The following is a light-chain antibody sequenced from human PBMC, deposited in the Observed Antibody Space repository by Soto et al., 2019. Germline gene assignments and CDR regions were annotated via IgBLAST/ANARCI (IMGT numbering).Light chain of an antibody. CDR3: QQYGTVPNT. CDR2: DAS. J-gene: IGKJ5*01. Sequence: EVVMTQSPATLSVSPGERVTLSCRASQSVRSNLAWYQQKPGQAPRLLIYDASNRATGIPARFSGSGSGTDFTLTISSLEPEDFAVYYCQQYGTVPNTFGQGTRLEIK. CDR1: QSVRSN. V-gene: IGKV3-11*01.